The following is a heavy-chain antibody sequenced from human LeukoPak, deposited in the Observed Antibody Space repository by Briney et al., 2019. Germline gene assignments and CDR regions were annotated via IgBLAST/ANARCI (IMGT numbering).Heavy chain of an antibody. CDR2: IFFSGST. D-gene: IGHD2-15*01. V-gene: IGHV4-31*03. J-gene: IGHJ3*01. CDR1: GVSISSGGYY. Sequence: SQTLSLTCTVSGVSISSGGYYWSWIRQHPGKGLEWIGYIFFSGSTYYSPSLESRVNISVDTSENQFSLKVTSVTAADTAVYYCARVVAGLAALDVWGQGTVVTVSS. CDR3: ARVVAGLAALDV.